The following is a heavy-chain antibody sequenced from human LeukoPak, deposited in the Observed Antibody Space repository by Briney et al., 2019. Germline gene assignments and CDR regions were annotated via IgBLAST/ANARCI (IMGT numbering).Heavy chain of an antibody. V-gene: IGHV1-2*06. CDR1: GYTFTGYY. CDR2: INPNSGGT. D-gene: IGHD4-17*01. CDR3: ARETPKGQNGDYNSPVGDY. Sequence: ASVKVSCKASGYTFTGYYIHWVRQAPGQGLEWMGRINPNSGGTYSAQTFPVSVTITSDTSISTASLELRRLSSDDPAVYYCARETPKGQNGDYNSPVGDYWGQGTLVTVSS. J-gene: IGHJ4*02.